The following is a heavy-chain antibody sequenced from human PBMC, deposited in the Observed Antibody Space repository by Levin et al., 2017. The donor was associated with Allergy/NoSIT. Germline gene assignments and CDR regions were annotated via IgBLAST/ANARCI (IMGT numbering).Heavy chain of an antibody. CDR3: STERILVRRGSGLAGFDI. CDR2: IRSKTDGGTT. J-gene: IGHJ4*02. V-gene: IGHV3-15*01. D-gene: IGHD2/OR15-2a*01. Sequence: PGGSLRLSCAASGFTFNNAWMSWVRQAPGKGLEWVGRIRSKTDGGTTDYAAPVKGRFTISRDDSKNTLSLQMNSLKSDDTAVYYCSTERILVRRGSGLAGFDIWGQGTLVTVSS. CDR1: GFTFNNAW.